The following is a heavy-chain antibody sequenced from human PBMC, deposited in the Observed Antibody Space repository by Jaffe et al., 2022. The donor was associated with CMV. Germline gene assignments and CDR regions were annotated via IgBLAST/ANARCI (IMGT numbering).Heavy chain of an antibody. CDR1: GGSFSGYY. CDR3: ARGLLQAWGPMKGV. Sequence: QVQLQQWGAGLLKPSETLSLTCAVYGGSFSGYYWSWIRQPPGKGLEWIGEINHSGSTNYNPSLKSRVTISVDTSKNQFSLKLSSVTAADTAVYYCARGLLQAWGPMKGVWGQGTTVTVSS. D-gene: IGHD3-22*01. V-gene: IGHV4-34*01. J-gene: IGHJ6*02. CDR2: INHSGST.